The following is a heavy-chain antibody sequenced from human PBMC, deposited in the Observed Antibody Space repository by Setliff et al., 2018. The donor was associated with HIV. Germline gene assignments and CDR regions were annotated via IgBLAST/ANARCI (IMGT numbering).Heavy chain of an antibody. CDR2: IYYSGST. CDR1: GGSIRSHY. CDR3: ARGRSYKAFGDY. J-gene: IGHJ4*02. V-gene: IGHV4-59*11. D-gene: IGHD1-26*01. Sequence: SETLSLTCTVSGGSIRSHYWSWIRQAPGKGPEWIGNIYYSGSTNYNPSLKSRVSISVDTSKNQFSLKLTSVTAADTAVYYCARGRSYKAFGDYWGQGTLVTVSS.